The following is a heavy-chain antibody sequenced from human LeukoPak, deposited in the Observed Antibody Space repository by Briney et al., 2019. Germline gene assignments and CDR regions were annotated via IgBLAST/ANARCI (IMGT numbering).Heavy chain of an antibody. Sequence: PSEALSLTCAVYGGSFSGYYWSWIRQPPGKGLEWIGEINHSGSTNYNPSLKSRVTISVDTSKNQFSLKLSSVTAADTAVYYCARVLLVGDNWNFGYYYYYMDVWGKGTTVTVSS. J-gene: IGHJ6*03. CDR1: GGSFSGYY. V-gene: IGHV4-34*01. CDR3: ARVLLVGDNWNFGYYYYYMDV. D-gene: IGHD1-7*01. CDR2: INHSGST.